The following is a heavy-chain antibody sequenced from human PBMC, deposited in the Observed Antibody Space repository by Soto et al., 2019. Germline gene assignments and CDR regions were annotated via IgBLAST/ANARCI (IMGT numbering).Heavy chain of an antibody. V-gene: IGHV3-11*01. D-gene: IGHD5-18*01. CDR1: GFSFSDYY. CDR3: ASTEPRGYSYGGWFDP. J-gene: IGHJ5*02. Sequence: GSLRLSCAASGFSFSDYYMSWIRQAPGKGLEWVSYISSSGSTIYYADSVKGRFTISRDNAKNSLYLQMNSLRAEDTAVYYCASTEPRGYSYGGWFDPWGQGTLVTVSS. CDR2: ISSSGSTI.